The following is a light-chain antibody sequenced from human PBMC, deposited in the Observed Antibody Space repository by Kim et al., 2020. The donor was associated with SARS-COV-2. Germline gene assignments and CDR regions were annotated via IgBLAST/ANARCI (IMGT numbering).Light chain of an antibody. J-gene: IGLJ3*02. CDR1: KLGDKY. V-gene: IGLV3-1*01. CDR2: QDT. Sequence: SYELTQPPSVSVSPGQTASITCSGDKLGDKYACWYQQKPGHSPVLVIYQDTKRPSGIPERFSGSNSGNTATLTISGPQAMDEADYYCQAWDSSTWVFGGG. CDR3: QAWDSSTWV.